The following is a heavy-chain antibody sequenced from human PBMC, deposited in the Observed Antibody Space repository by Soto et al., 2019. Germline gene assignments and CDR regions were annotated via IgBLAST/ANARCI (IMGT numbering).Heavy chain of an antibody. CDR1: GGTFSSYT. Sequence: SVKVSCKASGGTFSSYTISWVRQAPGQGLEWMGRIIPILGIANYAQKFQGRVTITADKSTSTAYMELSSLRSEDTAVYYCARSGGDCSGGSCYSDAFDIWGQGTMVPVSS. J-gene: IGHJ3*02. CDR3: ARSGGDCSGGSCYSDAFDI. CDR2: IIPILGIA. V-gene: IGHV1-69*02. D-gene: IGHD2-15*01.